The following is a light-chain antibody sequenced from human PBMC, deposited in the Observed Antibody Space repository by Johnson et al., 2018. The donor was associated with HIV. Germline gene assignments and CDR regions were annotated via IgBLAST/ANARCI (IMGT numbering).Light chain of an antibody. CDR3: GTWDSSLNGYV. V-gene: IGLV1-51*01. CDR1: SSNIGNNY. CDR2: DNN. J-gene: IGLJ1*01. Sequence: QSVLTQPPSVSAAPGQKVTISCSGSSSNIGNNYVSWYQQLPGTAPKLLIYDNNKRPSGIPARLSGSKSGTSATLGITGLQAGDEADYYCGTWDSSLNGYVFATGTKVTVL.